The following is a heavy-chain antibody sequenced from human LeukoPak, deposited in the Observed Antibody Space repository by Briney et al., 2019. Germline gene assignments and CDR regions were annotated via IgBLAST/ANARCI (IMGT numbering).Heavy chain of an antibody. CDR3: ARATVTTAVFDY. V-gene: IGHV4-31*03. J-gene: IGHJ4*02. CDR2: IYYSGST. CDR1: GGSISSGGYY. Sequence: SQTLSLTRTVSGGSISSGGYYWSWIRQHQGKGLEWIGYIYYSGSTYYNPSLKSRVTISVDTSKNQFSLKLSSVTAADTAVYYCARATVTTAVFDYWGQGTLVTVSS. D-gene: IGHD4-17*01.